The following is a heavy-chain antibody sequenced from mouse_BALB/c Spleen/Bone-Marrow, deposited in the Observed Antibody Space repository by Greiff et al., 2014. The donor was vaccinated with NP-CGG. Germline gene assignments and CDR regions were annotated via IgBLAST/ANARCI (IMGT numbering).Heavy chain of an antibody. CDR3: AARLSHLAMDY. J-gene: IGHJ4*01. V-gene: IGHV1S81*02. CDR2: INPSNGRT. Sequence: VKLMESXAELVKPGASLKLSCKASGYTFTNYWIHWVKQRPGQGLEWIGEINPSNGRTNYNEKFKTKATLTVEKSSSTAYMQLSSLTSEDSALNYCAARLSHLAMDYWGQGTSVTVSS. CDR1: GYTFTNYW. D-gene: IGHD2-2*01.